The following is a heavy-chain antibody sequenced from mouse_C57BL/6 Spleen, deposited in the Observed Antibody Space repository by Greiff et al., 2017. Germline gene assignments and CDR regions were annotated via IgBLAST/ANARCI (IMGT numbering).Heavy chain of an antibody. D-gene: IGHD2-14*01. Sequence: EVKLVESGGGLVKPGGSLKLSCAASGFTFSSYAMSWVRQTPEKRLEWVATISDGGSYTYYPDNIKGRFTISRDNAKNNLYLQLSHLKSEDTAMYYCARDDEGYSVAYWGQGTLVTVSA. CDR3: ARDDEGYSVAY. J-gene: IGHJ3*01. CDR2: ISDGGSYT. CDR1: GFTFSSYA. V-gene: IGHV5-4*01.